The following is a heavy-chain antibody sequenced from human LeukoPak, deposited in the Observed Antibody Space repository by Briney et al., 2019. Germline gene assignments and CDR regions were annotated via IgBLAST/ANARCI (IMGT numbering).Heavy chain of an antibody. Sequence: TSETLSLTCAVYGGSFSGYYWSWIRQPPGKGLEWIGEINHGGSTNYNPSLKSRVTISVDTSKNQFSLKLSSVTAADTAVYYCASRDGYNFAYWGQGTLVTVSS. V-gene: IGHV4-34*01. J-gene: IGHJ4*02. D-gene: IGHD5-24*01. CDR1: GGSFSGYY. CDR2: INHGGST. CDR3: ASRDGYNFAY.